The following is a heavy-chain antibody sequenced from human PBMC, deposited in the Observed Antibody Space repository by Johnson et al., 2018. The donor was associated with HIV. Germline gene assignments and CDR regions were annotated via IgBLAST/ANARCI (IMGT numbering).Heavy chain of an antibody. J-gene: IGHJ3*02. CDR2: IKTKTDGGTT. D-gene: IGHD3-16*01. V-gene: IGHV3-15*01. Sequence: VQLVESGGGSVKPGDSLRLSCAASGFTFSDVWMTWVRQAPGRGLEWLGRIKTKTDGGTTDYAAPVKGRFSISSDDSTNTLHMQMSSLKTEDTAVYYCWAQWTVITFGGPSAFDIWGQGTVVTVS. CDR1: GFTFSDVW. CDR3: WAQWTVITFGGPSAFDI.